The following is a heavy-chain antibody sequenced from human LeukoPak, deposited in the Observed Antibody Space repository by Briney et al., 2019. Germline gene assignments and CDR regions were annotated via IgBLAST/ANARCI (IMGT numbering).Heavy chain of an antibody. CDR1: GYTFTGYY. D-gene: IGHD6-13*01. Sequence: ASVKVSCKASGYTFTGYYIHWVRQAPGQGLEWVGWINPNSGGINYAQKFQARVTMTRDTSISTAYMELTRLRSDDTAVYFCARAVAASDDAFDIWGQGTMVTVSS. CDR2: INPNSGGI. J-gene: IGHJ3*02. V-gene: IGHV1-2*02. CDR3: ARAVAASDDAFDI.